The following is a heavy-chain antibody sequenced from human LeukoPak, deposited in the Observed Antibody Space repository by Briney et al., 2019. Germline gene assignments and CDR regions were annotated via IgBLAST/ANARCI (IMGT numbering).Heavy chain of an antibody. CDR2: IIPIFGTA. J-gene: IGHJ4*02. CDR1: GGTFTSYA. Sequence: ASVKVSCKASGGTFTSYAISWGRQAPGQGLEWMGGIIPIFGTANYAQKFQGRVTITTDESTSTDYMELSSLRSEDTAVYYCARGLVALRFLEWHDWGQGTLVTVSS. CDR3: ARGLVALRFLEWHD. D-gene: IGHD3-3*01. V-gene: IGHV1-69*05.